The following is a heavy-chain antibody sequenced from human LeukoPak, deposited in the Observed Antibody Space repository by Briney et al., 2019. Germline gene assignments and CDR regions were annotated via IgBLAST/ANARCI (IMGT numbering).Heavy chain of an antibody. CDR1: GGSISSYY. D-gene: IGHD3-22*01. V-gene: IGHV4-4*07. Sequence: PSETLSLTCTVSGGSISSYYWSWLRQPAGKGLEWIGRIYTSGSTNYNPSLKSRVTMSVDTSKNQFSLKLSSVTAADTAVYYCAREGESTYYYDSSGYYFDYWGQGTLVTVSS. J-gene: IGHJ4*02. CDR3: AREGESTYYYDSSGYYFDY. CDR2: IYTSGST.